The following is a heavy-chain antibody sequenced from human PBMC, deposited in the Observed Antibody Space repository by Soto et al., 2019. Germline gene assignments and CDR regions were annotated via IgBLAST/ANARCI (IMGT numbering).Heavy chain of an antibody. J-gene: IGHJ5*02. CDR1: GGTFSSYA. V-gene: IGHV1-69*01. CDR3: ARERIGYYDSSGYYYWGWFDP. Sequence: QVQLVQSGAEVKKPGSSVKVSCKASGGTFSSYAISWVRQAPGQGLEWMGGIIPIFGTANYAQKFQGRVTITADESTSTAYMELSSMGSEDTAVYYCARERIGYYDSSGYYYWGWFDPWGQGTLVTVSS. D-gene: IGHD3-22*01. CDR2: IIPIFGTA.